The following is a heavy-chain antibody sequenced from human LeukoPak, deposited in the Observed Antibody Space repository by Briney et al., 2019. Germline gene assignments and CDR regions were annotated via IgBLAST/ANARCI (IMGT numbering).Heavy chain of an antibody. Sequence: QPGGSLRLSCTVPGFTVSSNSMSWVRQAPGKGLEWVSFIYSDNTHYADSVKGRFTISRDNAKNSLYLQMNSLRAEDTAVYYCARGLGIAAAGLDDYWGQGTLVTVSS. J-gene: IGHJ4*02. CDR2: IYSDNT. D-gene: IGHD6-13*01. CDR1: GFTVSSNS. CDR3: ARGLGIAAAGLDDY. V-gene: IGHV3-53*01.